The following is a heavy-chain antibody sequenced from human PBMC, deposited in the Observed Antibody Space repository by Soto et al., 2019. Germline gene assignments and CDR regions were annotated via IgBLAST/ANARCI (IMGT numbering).Heavy chain of an antibody. CDR2: IIPIFGTA. V-gene: IGHV1-69*13. Sequence: GASVKVSCKASGGTFSSYAISWVRQAPGQGLEWMGGIIPIFGTANYAQKFQGRVTITADESTSTAYMELSSLRSEDTAVYYCARGPQDPAMVTPYYYYYGMDVWGQGTTVTVSS. CDR1: GGTFSSYA. CDR3: ARGPQDPAMVTPYYYYYGMDV. D-gene: IGHD5-18*01. J-gene: IGHJ6*02.